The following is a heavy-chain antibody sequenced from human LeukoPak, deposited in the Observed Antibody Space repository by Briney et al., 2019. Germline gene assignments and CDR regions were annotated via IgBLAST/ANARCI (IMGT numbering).Heavy chain of an antibody. CDR1: GGSISSYY. CDR3: ARGVNSGYFDY. CDR2: IYYSGST. Sequence: SSETLSLTCTVSGGSISSYYWTWIRQPPGKGLEWIGYIYYSGSTNYNPSLKSRVTISVDTSKNQFSLKLTSVTAADTAVYYCARGVNSGYFDYCGQGTLVTVSS. V-gene: IGHV4-59*01. D-gene: IGHD1-26*01. J-gene: IGHJ4*02.